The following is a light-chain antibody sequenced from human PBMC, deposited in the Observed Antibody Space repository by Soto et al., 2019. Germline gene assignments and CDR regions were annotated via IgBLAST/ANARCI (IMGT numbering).Light chain of an antibody. CDR2: EVS. CDR3: SSYAGSNNVV. Sequence: QSALTQPPSASGSPGQSVTISCTGTSSDVGGYNYVSWYQQHPGKAPKLMIYEVSKRPSGVPDRFSGSKSGNTASLTVSGLHAEDEADYYFSSYAGSNNVVFGGGTKLTVL. V-gene: IGLV2-8*01. J-gene: IGLJ2*01. CDR1: SSDVGGYNY.